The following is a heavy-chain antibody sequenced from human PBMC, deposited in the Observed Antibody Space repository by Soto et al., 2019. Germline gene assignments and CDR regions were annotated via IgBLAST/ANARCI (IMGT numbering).Heavy chain of an antibody. J-gene: IGHJ4*02. CDR3: AKGTDVYFDY. Sequence: EVQLVESGGGLVQPGRSLRLSCAASGFAFDDYAMHWVRQAPGKGLEWVSGISWNSGSIGYADSVKGRFTISRDNAKNSLYLQMNSLRAEDTALSYCAKGTDVYFDYWGQGTLVTVSS. CDR2: ISWNSGSI. CDR1: GFAFDDYA. V-gene: IGHV3-9*01.